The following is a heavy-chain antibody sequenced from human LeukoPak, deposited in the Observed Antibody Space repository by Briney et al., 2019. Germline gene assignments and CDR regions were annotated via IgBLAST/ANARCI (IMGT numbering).Heavy chain of an antibody. CDR1: GFTFSSYA. V-gene: IGHV3-23*01. Sequence: GGSLRLSCAASGFTFSSYAMSWVRQAPGKGLEWVAGISGGGGSSYYADSVKGRFTISRDNSKITLSLQMNSLRAEDTAVYYCAKVAGATSNKYCFDYWGQGTLVTVSP. J-gene: IGHJ4*02. D-gene: IGHD6-25*01. CDR2: ISGGGGSS. CDR3: AKVAGATSNKYCFDY.